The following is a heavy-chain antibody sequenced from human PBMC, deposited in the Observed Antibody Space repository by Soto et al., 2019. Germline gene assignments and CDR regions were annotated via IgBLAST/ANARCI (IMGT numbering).Heavy chain of an antibody. D-gene: IGHD2-2*02. V-gene: IGHV4-31*03. J-gene: IGHJ6*02. CDR1: GGSISSGGYY. Sequence: SETLSLTCTVSGGSISSGGYYWSWIRQHPGKGLEWIGYIYYSGSTYYNPSLKSRVTISVDTSKNQFSLKLSSVTAADTAVYYCARDLYENSYGMDVWGQGTTVTVSS. CDR3: ARDLYENSYGMDV. CDR2: IYYSGST.